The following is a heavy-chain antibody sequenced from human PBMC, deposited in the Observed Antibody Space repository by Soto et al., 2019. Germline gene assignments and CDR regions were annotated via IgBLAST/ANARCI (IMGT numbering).Heavy chain of an antibody. CDR3: ARSGLGTMVRGVVGY. CDR2: ISAYNGNT. J-gene: IGHJ4*02. V-gene: IGHV1-18*01. Sequence: ASVKVSCKASGYTFTTYRISWVRLATGQGLEWMGWISAYNGNTNYAQKLQGRVTMTTDTSTSTAYMELRSLRSDDTAVYYCARSGLGTMVRGVVGYWGQGTLVTVSS. D-gene: IGHD3-10*01. CDR1: GYTFTTYR.